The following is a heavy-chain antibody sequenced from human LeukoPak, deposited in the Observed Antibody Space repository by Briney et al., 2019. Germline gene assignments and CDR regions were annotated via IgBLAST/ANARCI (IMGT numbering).Heavy chain of an antibody. CDR2: MNPNSGNT. Sequence: ASVKVSCKASGGTFSSYAISWVRQATGQGLEWMGWMNPNSGNTGYAQKFQGRVTMTRNTSISTAYMELSSLRSEDTAVYYCARGDYGDYVYWGQGTLVTVSS. J-gene: IGHJ4*02. CDR1: GGTFSSYA. V-gene: IGHV1-8*02. D-gene: IGHD4-17*01. CDR3: ARGDYGDYVY.